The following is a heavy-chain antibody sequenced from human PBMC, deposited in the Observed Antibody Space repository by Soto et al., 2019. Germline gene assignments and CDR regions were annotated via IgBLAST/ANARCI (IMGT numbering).Heavy chain of an antibody. V-gene: IGHV2-5*02. D-gene: IGHD6-13*01. CDR1: GFSLYTPGVG. CDR3: AHKHLAAAGYCFDY. Sequence: QVTLKESGPTLVKPTQTLTLTCSFSGFSLYTPGVGVGWVRQPPGKALEWLALIYWDDDKRYSPTVKSRLTIAKDPSENQVVLTMTNVDPVDTATYYCAHKHLAAAGYCFDYWGQGTLVTVSS. CDR2: IYWDDDK. J-gene: IGHJ4*02.